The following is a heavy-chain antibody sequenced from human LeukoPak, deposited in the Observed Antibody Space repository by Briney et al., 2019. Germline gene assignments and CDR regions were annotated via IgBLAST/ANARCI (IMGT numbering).Heavy chain of an antibody. D-gene: IGHD7-27*01. CDR1: GFTFSSYS. Sequence: GGSLRLSCAASGFTFSSYSMNWVRQGPGKGLEWVSFIAKGRFTISRDNAKNSLHLEMNSLRAEDTAVYYCARKTGGSLDTWGQGTMVTVSS. V-gene: IGHV3-48*01. CDR2: I. J-gene: IGHJ3*02. CDR3: ARKTGGSLDT.